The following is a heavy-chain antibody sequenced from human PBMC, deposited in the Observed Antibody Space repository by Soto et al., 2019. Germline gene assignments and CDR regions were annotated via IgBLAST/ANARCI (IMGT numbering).Heavy chain of an antibody. D-gene: IGHD2-21*01. CDR2: IWYDGSVK. V-gene: IGHV3-33*01. CDR3: ARADCGGQCPCDY. J-gene: IGHJ4*02. CDR1: GFTFGTYV. Sequence: SLRLSCAASGFTFGTYVMHWVRQAPGKGLEWVAGIWYDGSVKNYADSVKGRFSISRDNSQNTVYLQMNTLRAEDTAVYYCARADCGGQCPCDYWGQGTLVTVSS.